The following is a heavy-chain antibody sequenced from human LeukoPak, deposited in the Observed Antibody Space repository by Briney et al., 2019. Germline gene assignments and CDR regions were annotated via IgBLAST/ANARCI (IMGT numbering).Heavy chain of an antibody. D-gene: IGHD1-14*01. CDR1: GFTFSSYA. CDR3: AKDSGLGFDY. Sequence: GGSLRLSCAASGFTFSSYAMSWVRQAPGKGLEWVSAISGSGGSTYYADSEKGRFTISRDNSKNTLYLRMNSLRAEDTAVYYCAKDSGLGFDYWGQGTLVTVSS. CDR2: ISGSGGST. J-gene: IGHJ4*02. V-gene: IGHV3-23*01.